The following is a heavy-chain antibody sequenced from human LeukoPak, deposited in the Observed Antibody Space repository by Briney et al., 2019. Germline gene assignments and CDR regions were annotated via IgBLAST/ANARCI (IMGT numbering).Heavy chain of an antibody. CDR1: GYTFTSYY. J-gene: IGHJ4*02. CDR2: INPSGGST. Sequence: ASVTVSCKASGYTFTSYYMHWVRQAPGQGLEWMGIINPSGGSTSYAQKFQGRVTMTRDTSTSTVYMELSSLRSEDTAVYHCARDREQQLVRGYYFDYWGQGTLVTVSS. V-gene: IGHV1-46*01. D-gene: IGHD6-13*01. CDR3: ARDREQQLVRGYYFDY.